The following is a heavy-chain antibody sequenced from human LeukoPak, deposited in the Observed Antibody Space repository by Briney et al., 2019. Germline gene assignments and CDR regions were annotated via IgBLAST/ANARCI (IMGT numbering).Heavy chain of an antibody. J-gene: IGHJ6*02. D-gene: IGHD3-22*01. CDR2: IKEDGSEK. CDR3: ARDYYDSSGYYPWYGMDV. CDR1: RFTFSNYW. V-gene: IGHV3-7*01. Sequence: GGSLRLSCGASRFTFSNYWMSWVRQAPGKGLEWVANIKEDGSEKDYVDSVKGRFTISRDNAKNSLYLQMNSLRAEDTAVYYCARDYYDSSGYYPWYGMDVWGQGTTVTVSS.